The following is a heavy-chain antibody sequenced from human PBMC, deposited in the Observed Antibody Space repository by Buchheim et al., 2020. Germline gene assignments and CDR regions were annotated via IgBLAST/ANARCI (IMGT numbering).Heavy chain of an antibody. CDR1: GDSFTSGAYH. D-gene: IGHD4-17*01. V-gene: IGHV4-31*01. Sequence: QVQLQESGPGLVKPSQTLSLTCSVSGDSFTSGAYHWTWIRQHPGKGLEWIGNVYYRGTTYYNPSLKSLVTMSVDTSKHHFSLKLSSVTAADTAVYYCARGHGDYSWFDYWGQGTL. CDR3: ARGHGDYSWFDY. CDR2: VYYRGTT. J-gene: IGHJ4*02.